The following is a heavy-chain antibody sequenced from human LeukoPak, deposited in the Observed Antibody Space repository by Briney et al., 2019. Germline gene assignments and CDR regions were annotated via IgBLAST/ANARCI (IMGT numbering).Heavy chain of an antibody. J-gene: IGHJ6*03. V-gene: IGHV1-2*02. Sequence: ASVRVSCKASGYTFTGFYMHWVRQAPGHGLEWMGWISPNTGGTNSAQKFQGRVTMTRDTSISTAYMELSRLRSDDTAVYYCATGSESKASGTYSPYYYMDVWGEGTTVTVSS. CDR3: ATGSESKASGTYSPYYYMDV. D-gene: IGHD1-26*01. CDR2: ISPNTGGT. CDR1: GYTFTGFY.